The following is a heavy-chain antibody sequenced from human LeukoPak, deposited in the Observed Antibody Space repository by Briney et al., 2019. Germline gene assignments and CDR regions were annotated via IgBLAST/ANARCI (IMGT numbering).Heavy chain of an antibody. D-gene: IGHD3-22*01. CDR2: ISAYNGNT. CDR3: ARVVVPHYFDY. V-gene: IGHV1-18*01. Sequence: ASVKVSCKASGFTFTSFGFSWVRQAPGQGLEWMGWISAYNGNTNYAQKLQGRVTMTTDTSTSTDYMELRSLRSDDTAVYYCARVVVPHYFDYWGQGTLVTVSS. CDR1: GFTFTSFG. J-gene: IGHJ4*02.